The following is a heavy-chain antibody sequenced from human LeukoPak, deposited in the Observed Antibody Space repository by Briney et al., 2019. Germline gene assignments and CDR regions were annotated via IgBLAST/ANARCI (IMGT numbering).Heavy chain of an antibody. CDR1: GGSISSYY. CDR3: ARGEWELDY. CDR2: IYYSGST. D-gene: IGHD1-26*01. V-gene: IGHV4-59*01. J-gene: IGHJ4*02. Sequence: NASETLSLTCTVSGGSISSYYWSWIRQPPGKGLEWIGYIYYSGSTNYNPSLKSRVTISVDTSKNQFSLKLSSVTAADTAVYYCARGEWELDYWGQGTLVTVSS.